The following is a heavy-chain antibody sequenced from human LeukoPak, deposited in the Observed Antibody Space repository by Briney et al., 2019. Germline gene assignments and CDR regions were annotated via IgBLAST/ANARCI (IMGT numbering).Heavy chain of an antibody. Sequence: GGSLRLSCAASGFTFSSYGMHWVRQAPGKGLEWVAVISYDGSNKYYADSVKGRFTISRDNAKNSLYLQMNSLRAEDTAVYYCARGYCGGDCYSGEKYFQHWGQGTLVTVSS. CDR2: ISYDGSNK. D-gene: IGHD2-21*02. CDR3: ARGYCGGDCYSGEKYFQH. J-gene: IGHJ1*01. V-gene: IGHV3-30*03. CDR1: GFTFSSYG.